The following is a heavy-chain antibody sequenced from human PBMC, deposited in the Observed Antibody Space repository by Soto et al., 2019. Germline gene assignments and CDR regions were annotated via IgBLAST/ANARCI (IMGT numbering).Heavy chain of an antibody. Sequence: SETLSLTCAVSGGSISSSNCWSCVRQPPGKGLEWIGEIYHSGSTNYNPSLKSRVTISVDKSKNQFSLKLSSVTAADTAVYYCARNDGSGSYYNVGTSIDYWGQGTLVTVSS. D-gene: IGHD3-10*01. CDR3: ARNDGSGSYYNVGTSIDY. V-gene: IGHV4-4*02. J-gene: IGHJ4*02. CDR1: GGSISSSNC. CDR2: IYHSGST.